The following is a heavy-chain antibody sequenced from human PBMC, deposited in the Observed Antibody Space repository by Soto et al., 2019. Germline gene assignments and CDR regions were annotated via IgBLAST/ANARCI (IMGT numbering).Heavy chain of an antibody. J-gene: IGHJ3*02. Sequence: QVQLVQSGAEVKKPGASVKVSCKVSGYTLTELSMHWVRQAPGKGLEWMGGFDPEDGETIYAQKFQGRVTMTEDTSTDTAYMELSSLRSEDTAVYYCATKYYYDSSGYYYDAFDIWGQGTMVTVSS. CDR3: ATKYYYDSSGYYYDAFDI. CDR1: GYTLTELS. CDR2: FDPEDGET. D-gene: IGHD3-22*01. V-gene: IGHV1-24*01.